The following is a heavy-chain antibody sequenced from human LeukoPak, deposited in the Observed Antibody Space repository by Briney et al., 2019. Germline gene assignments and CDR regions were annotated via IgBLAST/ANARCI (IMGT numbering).Heavy chain of an antibody. CDR1: GYTFTSYY. V-gene: IGHV1-46*01. D-gene: IGHD6-19*01. Sequence: GASVKVSCKASGYTFTSYYMHWVRQAPGQGLEWMGIIDPSGVSTTYAQKFQGRVTMTTDTSTSTAYMELRSLRSDDTAVYYCARAGPYSSGWLRSGYYYYYMDVWGKGTTVTVSS. CDR2: IDPSGVST. J-gene: IGHJ6*03. CDR3: ARAGPYSSGWLRSGYYYYYMDV.